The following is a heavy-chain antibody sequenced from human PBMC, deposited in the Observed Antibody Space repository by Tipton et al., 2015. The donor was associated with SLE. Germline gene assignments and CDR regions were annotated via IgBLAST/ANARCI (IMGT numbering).Heavy chain of an antibody. J-gene: IGHJ3*01. CDR3: ATSLNYYDSSGPGG. Sequence: LRLSCSVSGGSISTYYWGWIRQPPGKRLEWIGYIYYSGSTNYNLSLKSRVTISLHTSENQFSLKLSFVTAADTAVYYCATSLNYYDSSGPGGWGQGTMVTVSS. D-gene: IGHD3-22*01. V-gene: IGHV4-59*12. CDR2: IYYSGST. CDR1: GGSISTYY.